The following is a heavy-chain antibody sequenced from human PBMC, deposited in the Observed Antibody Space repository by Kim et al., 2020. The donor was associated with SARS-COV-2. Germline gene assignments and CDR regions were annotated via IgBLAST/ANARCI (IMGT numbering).Heavy chain of an antibody. CDR1: GGSFSGYY. V-gene: IGHV4-34*01. D-gene: IGHD6-19*01. J-gene: IGHJ4*02. CDR3: ARAGRQWVVRPGFCYFDY. CDR2: INHSGST. Sequence: SETLSLTCAVYGGSFSGYYWSWIRQPPGKWLEWIGEINHSGSTNYNPSLKSRVTISVDTSKNQFSLKLSSVTAADTAVYYCARAGRQWVVRPGFCYFDYWRQGTLVRLSS.